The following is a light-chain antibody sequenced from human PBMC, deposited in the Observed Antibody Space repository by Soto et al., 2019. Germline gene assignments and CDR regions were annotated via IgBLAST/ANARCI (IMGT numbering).Light chain of an antibody. CDR1: SSDIGAYNY. J-gene: IGLJ2*01. CDR3: SSHTSTTLVV. V-gene: IGLV2-14*01. CDR2: DVS. Sequence: QSVLTQPASVSGSPGQSITISCAGTSSDIGAYNYVSWYQQCPGKAPKLMIHDVSNRPSGVSNRFSGSKSGNMASLTISGLQAEDEADYYCSSHTSTTLVVFGGGTKLTVL.